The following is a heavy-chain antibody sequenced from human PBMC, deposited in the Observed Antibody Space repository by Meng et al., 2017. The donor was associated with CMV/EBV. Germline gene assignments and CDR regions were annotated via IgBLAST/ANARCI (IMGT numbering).Heavy chain of an antibody. CDR3: ASGAVVVVPAADDAFDI. D-gene: IGHD2-2*01. V-gene: IGHV1-69*02. Sequence: SVKVSCQASGGTFSSYTISWVRQAPGQGLEWMGRIIPILGIANYAQKFQGRVTITADKSTSTAYMELSSLRSEDTAVYYCASGAVVVVPAADDAFDIWGQGTMVTVSS. CDR2: IIPILGIA. J-gene: IGHJ3*02. CDR1: GGTFSSYT.